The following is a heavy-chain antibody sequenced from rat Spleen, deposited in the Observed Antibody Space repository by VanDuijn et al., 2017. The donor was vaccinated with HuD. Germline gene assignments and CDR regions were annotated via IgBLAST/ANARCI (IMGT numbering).Heavy chain of an antibody. V-gene: IGHV5-29*01. CDR1: GFTFSDYY. J-gene: IGHJ1*01. D-gene: IGHD4-6*01. CDR3: ARHGTLGWYFDF. Sequence: EVQLVQSDGGLVQPGRSLKLSCAASGFTFSDYYMAWVRQGPTKGLEWVATISYDGSRTYYRDSVKGRCTISRENAKSILYQQMDSLRSEDTATYYCARHGTLGWYFDFWGPGTMVTVSS. CDR2: ISYDGSRT.